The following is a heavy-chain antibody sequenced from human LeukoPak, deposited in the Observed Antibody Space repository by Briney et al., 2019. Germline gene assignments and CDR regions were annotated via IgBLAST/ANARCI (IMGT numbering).Heavy chain of an antibody. V-gene: IGHV3-30-3*01. Sequence: GGSLRLSCAASGFTFSSYAMHWVRQAPGKGLEWVAVISYDGSNKYYADSVKGRFTISRDNSKNTLYLQMNSLRAEDTAVYYCARDCDILTGYSPGMDVWGQGTTVTVSS. CDR1: GFTFSSYA. CDR3: ARDCDILTGYSPGMDV. CDR2: ISYDGSNK. J-gene: IGHJ6*02. D-gene: IGHD3-9*01.